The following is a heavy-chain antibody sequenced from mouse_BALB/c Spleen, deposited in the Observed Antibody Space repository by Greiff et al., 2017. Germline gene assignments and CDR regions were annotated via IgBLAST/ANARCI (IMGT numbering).Heavy chain of an antibody. D-gene: IGHD2-3*01. CDR1: GFTFSSFG. J-gene: IGHJ3*01. CDR2: ISSGSSTI. Sequence: EVQGVESGGGLVQPGGSRKLSCAASGFTFSSFGMHWVRQAPEKGLEWVAYISSGSSTIYYADTVKGRFTISRDNPKNTLFLQMTSLRSEDTAMYYCARDDGYVAYWGQGTLVTVSA. CDR3: ARDDGYVAY. V-gene: IGHV5-17*02.